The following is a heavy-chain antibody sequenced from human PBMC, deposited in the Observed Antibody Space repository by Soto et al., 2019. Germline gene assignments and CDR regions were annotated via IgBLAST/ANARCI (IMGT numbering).Heavy chain of an antibody. CDR3: AKDSSGRYYYGMDV. J-gene: IGHJ6*02. CDR2: ISYDGSNK. Sequence: PGGSLRLSCAASGFTFTSFGIHWVRQAPGKGLEWVAVISYDGSNKYYADSAKGRFTISRDNSKNTLYLQMNSLRAEDTAVYYCAKDSSGRYYYGMDVWGQGTTVTVSS. CDR1: GFTFTSFG. D-gene: IGHD6-19*01. V-gene: IGHV3-30*18.